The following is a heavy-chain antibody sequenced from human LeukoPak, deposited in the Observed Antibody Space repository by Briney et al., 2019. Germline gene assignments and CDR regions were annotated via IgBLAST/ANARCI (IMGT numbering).Heavy chain of an antibody. CDR3: AKEGSIVGATRFDY. J-gene: IGHJ4*02. D-gene: IGHD1-26*01. V-gene: IGHV3-30*18. CDR1: GFTFRSFG. Sequence: GRSLRLSCAASGFTFRSFGMHWVRQAPGKGLEWVAVISYDGSNKYYADSVKGGFTISRDNSKNTLYLQMNSLRTEDTAVYYCAKEGSIVGATRFDYWGQGTLVTVSS. CDR2: ISYDGSNK.